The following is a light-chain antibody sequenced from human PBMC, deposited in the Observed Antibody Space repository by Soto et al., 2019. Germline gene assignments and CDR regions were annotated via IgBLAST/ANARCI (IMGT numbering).Light chain of an antibody. CDR1: SSDVDGYNY. CDR2: DVS. CDR3: CSYAGSYTYV. Sequence: QSALTQPRSVSGSPGQSVTISCTGTSSDVDGYNYVSWYQQHPGKAPKLMIYDVSQRPSGVPDRFSGPKSGNTASLTISGFQAEDEADYYCCSYAGSYTYVFGTATKLTVL. J-gene: IGLJ1*01. V-gene: IGLV2-11*01.